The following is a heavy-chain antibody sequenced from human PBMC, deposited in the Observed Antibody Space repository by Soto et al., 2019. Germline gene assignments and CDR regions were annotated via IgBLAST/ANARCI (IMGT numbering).Heavy chain of an antibody. CDR3: ARASGYGDYKFDY. V-gene: IGHV1-18*01. J-gene: IGHJ4*02. CDR2: ISAYNGNT. Sequence: ASVQVSWKASGYTFTSYGIIWVLQAPGQGLEWMGWISAYNGNTNYAQKLQGRVTMTTDTSTSTAYMELRSLRSDDTAVYYCARASGYGDYKFDYWGQGTQVTVSS. D-gene: IGHD4-17*01. CDR1: GYTFTSYG.